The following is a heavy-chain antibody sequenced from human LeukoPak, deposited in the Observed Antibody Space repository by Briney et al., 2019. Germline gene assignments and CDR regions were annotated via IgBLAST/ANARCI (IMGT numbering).Heavy chain of an antibody. CDR1: GFTFSSYG. Sequence: SGGSLRLSCAASGFTFSSYGMHWVRQAPGKGLEWVAVISYDGSNKYYADSVKGRFTISRDNSKNTLYLQMNSLRAEDTAVYYCVRDFHVRYYDTGAYSYWGQGTLVTVSS. CDR2: ISYDGSNK. D-gene: IGHD3-22*01. V-gene: IGHV3-30*03. CDR3: VRDFHVRYYDTGAYSY. J-gene: IGHJ4*02.